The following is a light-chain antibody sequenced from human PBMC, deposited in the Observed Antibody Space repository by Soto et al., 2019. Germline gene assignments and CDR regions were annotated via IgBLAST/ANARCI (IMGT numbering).Light chain of an antibody. J-gene: IGLJ1*01. CDR1: SCDIGGYNY. Sequence: QSVLTQPASVSGSPGQSLTISCTGTSCDIGGYNYVSWYQQHPDKAPKLMIYEVSDRPSVGSNRFSGSKSGNTAYPTISGLQAGSGADDYGSSSTSTSPPEGFGKRTKVT. V-gene: IGLV2-14*01. CDR3: SSSTSTSPPEG. CDR2: EVS.